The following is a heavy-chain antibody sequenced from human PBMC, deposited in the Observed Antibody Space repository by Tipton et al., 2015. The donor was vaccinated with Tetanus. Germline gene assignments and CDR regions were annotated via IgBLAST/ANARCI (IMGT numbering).Heavy chain of an antibody. Sequence: SLRLSCAASGFPFYSYALAWVRQAPGEGLEWISYISDSRSVTHYADSVKGRFTVSRDNAENSLYLQMTSLRDEDTAVYFCARVIRRSMNGYGVFDSWGQGALVAVSS. J-gene: IGHJ4*02. CDR1: GFPFYSYA. V-gene: IGHV3-48*02. D-gene: IGHD4-17*01. CDR2: ISDSRSVT. CDR3: ARVIRRSMNGYGVFDS.